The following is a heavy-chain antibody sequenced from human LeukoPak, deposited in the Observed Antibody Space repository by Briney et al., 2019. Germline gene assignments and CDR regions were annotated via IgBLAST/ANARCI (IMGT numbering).Heavy chain of an antibody. V-gene: IGHV3-49*03. CDR1: GFTFGDYA. J-gene: IGHJ5*02. D-gene: IGHD3-22*01. Sequence: GGSLRLSCTASGFTFGDYAMSWFRQAPGKGLEWVGFIRSKAYGGTTEYAASVKGRFTISRDDSKSIAYLQMNSLKTGDTAVYYCTTDPSHHYDSSGYSPAWFDPWGQGTLVTVSS. CDR3: TTDPSHHYDSSGYSPAWFDP. CDR2: IRSKAYGGTT.